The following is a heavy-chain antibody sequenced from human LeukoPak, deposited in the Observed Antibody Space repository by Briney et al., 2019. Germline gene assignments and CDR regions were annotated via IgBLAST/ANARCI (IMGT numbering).Heavy chain of an antibody. CDR2: IKQDGSEK. V-gene: IGHV3-7*01. D-gene: IGHD5-18*01. CDR3: AGDLRFLYSSQLDY. CDR1: GFTFSSYW. J-gene: IGHJ4*02. Sequence: PGGSLRLSCAASGFTFSSYWTSWVRQAPGKGLEWVANIKQDGSEKYYVDSVKGRFTISRDNAKNSLYLQMNSLRAEDTAVYYCAGDLRFLYSSQLDYWGQGTLVTVSS.